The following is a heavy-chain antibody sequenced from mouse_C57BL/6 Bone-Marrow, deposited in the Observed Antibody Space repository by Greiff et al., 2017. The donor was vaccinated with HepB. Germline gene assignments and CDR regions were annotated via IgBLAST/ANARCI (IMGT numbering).Heavy chain of an antibody. J-gene: IGHJ2*01. V-gene: IGHV1-64*01. CDR1: GYTFTSYW. D-gene: IGHD2-1*01. CDR3: AVYGNYDY. Sequence: VQLQQPGAELVKPGASVKLSCKASGYTFTSYWMHWVKQRPGQGLEWIGMIHPNSGSTNYNEKFKGKATLTADKSSSTAYMQLSSLTSEDSAVYFCAVYGNYDYWGQGTTLTVSS. CDR2: IHPNSGST.